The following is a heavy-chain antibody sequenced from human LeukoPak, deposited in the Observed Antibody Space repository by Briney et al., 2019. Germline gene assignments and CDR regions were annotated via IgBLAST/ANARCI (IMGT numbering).Heavy chain of an antibody. CDR2: IIPILGIA. CDR1: GYTFTSYG. D-gene: IGHD2-21*02. V-gene: IGHV1-69*04. J-gene: IGHJ3*02. Sequence: SVKVSCKASGYTFTSYGFSWVRQAPGQGLEWMGRIIPILGIANYAQKFQGRVTITADKSTSTAYMELSSLRSEDTAVYYCARYCGGDCYSGDDAFDIWGQGTMVTVSS. CDR3: ARYCGGDCYSGDDAFDI.